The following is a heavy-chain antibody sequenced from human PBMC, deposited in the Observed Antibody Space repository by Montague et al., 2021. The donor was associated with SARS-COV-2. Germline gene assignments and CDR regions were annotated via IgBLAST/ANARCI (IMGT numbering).Heavy chain of an antibody. V-gene: IGHV4-39*07. CDR1: GGSITYSSYY. Sequence: SETLSLTCTMSGGSITYSSYYWGWIRLPPGKGLEWIGSIYYSGTAYCKASLKSRVTMSLDMSKNQLSLRLKSTTAADTAVYFCARASFYYGSGSHYNYWFDSWGQGTVVTVSS. CDR2: IYYSGTA. D-gene: IGHD3-10*01. J-gene: IGHJ5*01. CDR3: ARASFYYGSGSHYNYWFDS.